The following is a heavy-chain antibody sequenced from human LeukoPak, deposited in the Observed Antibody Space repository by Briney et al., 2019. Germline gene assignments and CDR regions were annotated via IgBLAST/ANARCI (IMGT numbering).Heavy chain of an antibody. CDR2: INTNTGNP. CDR3: ARPSTGQGDPSFDY. V-gene: IGHV7-4-1*02. CDR1: GYTFTSYA. D-gene: IGHD3-16*01. Sequence: ASVKVSCKASGYTFTSYAMNWVRQAPGQGLEWMGWINTNTGNPTYAQGFTGRFVFSLDTSVSTAYLQISSLKAEDTAVYYCARPSTGQGDPSFDYWGQGTLVTVSS. J-gene: IGHJ4*02.